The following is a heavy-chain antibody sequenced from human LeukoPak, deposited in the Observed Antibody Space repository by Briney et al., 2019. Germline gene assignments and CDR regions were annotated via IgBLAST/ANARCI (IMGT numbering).Heavy chain of an antibody. CDR2: IIPIFGTA. Sequence: GASVKVSCKASGGTFSSYAISWVRQAPGQGLEWMGGIIPIFGTANYAQKFQGRVTITADESTSTAYMELSSLRSEDTAVYYCARDNTAMVADAFDTWGQGTMVTVSS. D-gene: IGHD5-18*01. J-gene: IGHJ3*02. CDR1: GGTFSSYA. V-gene: IGHV1-69*13. CDR3: ARDNTAMVADAFDT.